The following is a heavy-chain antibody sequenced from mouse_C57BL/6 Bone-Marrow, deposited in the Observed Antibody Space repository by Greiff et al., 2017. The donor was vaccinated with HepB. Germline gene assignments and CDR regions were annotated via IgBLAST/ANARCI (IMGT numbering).Heavy chain of an antibody. CDR3: VRHFYYDYDWFAY. CDR2: IRSKSNNYAT. V-gene: IGHV10-1*01. D-gene: IGHD2-4*01. CDR1: GFSFNTYA. Sequence: GGGLVQPKGSLKLSCAASGFSFNTYAMNWVRQAPGKGLEWVARIRSKSNNYATYYADSVKDRFTISRDDSESMLYLQMNNLKTEDTAMYYCVRHFYYDYDWFAYWGQGTLVTVSA. J-gene: IGHJ3*01.